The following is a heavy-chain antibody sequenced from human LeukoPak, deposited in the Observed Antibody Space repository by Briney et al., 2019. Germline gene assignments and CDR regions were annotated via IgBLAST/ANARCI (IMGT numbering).Heavy chain of an antibody. CDR3: AREVSLGGLRY. J-gene: IGHJ4*02. Sequence: SETLSLTCTVSGGSISSSSYYWGWIRQPPGKGLEWIGSIYYSGSTYYNPSLKSRVTISVDTSKNQFSLKLSSVTAADTAVYFCAREVSLGGLRYWGQGTLVTVSS. CDR1: GGSISSSSYY. V-gene: IGHV4-39*02. D-gene: IGHD3-16*01. CDR2: IYYSGST.